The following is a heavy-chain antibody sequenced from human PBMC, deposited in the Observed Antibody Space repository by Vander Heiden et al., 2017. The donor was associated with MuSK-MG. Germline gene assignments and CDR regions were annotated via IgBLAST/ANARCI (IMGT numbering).Heavy chain of an antibody. CDR1: GFTVSSNY. CDR3: ARDRVAGYYYFDY. CDR2: IYSGGST. J-gene: IGHJ4*02. Sequence: EVQLVESGGGLVQHGGSLRLSCAASGFTVSSNYMSWVRQAPGKGLEWVSVIYSGGSTYYADSVKGRFTISRDNSKNTLYLQMNSLRAEDTAVYYCARDRVAGYYYFDYWGQGTLVTVSS. V-gene: IGHV3-66*01. D-gene: IGHD6-19*01.